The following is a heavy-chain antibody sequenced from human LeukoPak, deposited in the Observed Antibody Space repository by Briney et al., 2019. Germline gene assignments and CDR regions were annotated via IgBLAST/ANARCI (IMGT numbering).Heavy chain of an antibody. CDR1: GGSFSGYY. D-gene: IGHD4-17*01. Sequence: SETLSLTCAVYGGSFSGYYWSWIRQPPGKGLEWIGEINHSGSTNYNPSLKSRVTISVDTSKNQFSLKLSSVTAADTAVYYCARGQGVTTPFDYWGQGTLVTVSS. CDR3: ARGQGVTTPFDY. CDR2: INHSGST. V-gene: IGHV4-34*01. J-gene: IGHJ4*02.